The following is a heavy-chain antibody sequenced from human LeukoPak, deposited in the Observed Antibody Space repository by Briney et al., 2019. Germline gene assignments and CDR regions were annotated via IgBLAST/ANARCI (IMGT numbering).Heavy chain of an antibody. CDR2: INPNSGGT. J-gene: IGHJ6*02. CDR1: GYTFTGYY. D-gene: IGHD2-2*01. CDR3: ARGVVPAAMHYYYYGVDV. Sequence: GASVKVSCKASGYTFTGYYMHWVRQAPGQGLEWMGWINPNSGGTNYAQKFQGRVTMTRDTSISTAYMELSRLRSDDTAVYYCARGVVPAAMHYYYYGVDVWGQGTTVTVSS. V-gene: IGHV1-2*02.